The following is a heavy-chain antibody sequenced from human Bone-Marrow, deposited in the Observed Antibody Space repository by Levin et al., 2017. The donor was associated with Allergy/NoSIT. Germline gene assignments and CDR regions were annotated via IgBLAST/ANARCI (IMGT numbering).Heavy chain of an antibody. CDR1: GGSISPYY. J-gene: IGHJ3*02. CDR2: IYYNGNT. V-gene: IGHV4-59*01. D-gene: IGHD2/OR15-2a*01. Sequence: RSSETLSLTCAVSGGSISPYYWSWIRQPPGKELEWIGYIYYNGNTNYNPSLKSRVTISVDTSRNQLSLNLRSVTAADTAVYYCARDVTFIDAFEIWGQGTMVTVSS. CDR3: ARDVTFIDAFEI.